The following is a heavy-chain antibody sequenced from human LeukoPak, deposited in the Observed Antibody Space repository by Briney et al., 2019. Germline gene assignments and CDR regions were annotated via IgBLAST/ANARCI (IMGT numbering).Heavy chain of an antibody. Sequence: SETLSLTCTVSGGSINTYYWSWIRQAPGEGLEWIGYISYRGSTNYNPSLKSRVTISVDTSNNQFSLRLKSVTAADTAIYYCARRRQLVRSDYFDYWGQGTLIPVSS. CDR1: GGSINTYY. D-gene: IGHD6-13*01. CDR2: ISYRGST. V-gene: IGHV4-59*08. J-gene: IGHJ4*01. CDR3: ARRRQLVRSDYFDY.